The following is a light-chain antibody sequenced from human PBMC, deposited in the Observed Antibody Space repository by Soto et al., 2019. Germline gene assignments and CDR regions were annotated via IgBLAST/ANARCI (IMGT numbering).Light chain of an antibody. CDR1: QSVSSSY. CDR2: GAS. J-gene: IGKJ4*01. CDR3: QQYGSSPLT. Sequence: EFVLTKSPGTLSLSPGERASLSGRASQSVSSSYLAWYQQKPGQAPRLLIYGASSRATGIPDRFSGSGSGTDFTLTISRLEPEDFAVYYCQQYGSSPLTFGGGTKVDIK. V-gene: IGKV3-20*01.